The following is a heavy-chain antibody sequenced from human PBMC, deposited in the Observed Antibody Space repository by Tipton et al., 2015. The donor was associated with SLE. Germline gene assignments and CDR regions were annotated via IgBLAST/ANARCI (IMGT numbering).Heavy chain of an antibody. Sequence: TLSLTCAVYGGSFSGYYWGWIRQPAGKGLEWIGRIHTTGSTNYNSSLKSRVTISIDTSKNQFSLQLNSVTAADTAVYYCVRENWGLDYWGQGTVVTVSS. CDR2: IHTTGST. J-gene: IGHJ4*02. V-gene: IGHV4-4*07. CDR3: VRENWGLDY. CDR1: GGSFSGYY. D-gene: IGHD7-27*01.